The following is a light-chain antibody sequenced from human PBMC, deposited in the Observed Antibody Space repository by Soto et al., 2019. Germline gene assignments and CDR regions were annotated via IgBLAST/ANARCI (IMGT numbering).Light chain of an antibody. CDR2: ADS. CDR1: TSNIGAGYD. J-gene: IGLJ1*01. CDR3: GSWDSSLSAYV. V-gene: IGLV1-40*01. Sequence: QSVLTQPPSVSGAPGQRVTISCTGSTSNIGAGYDVHWYQQKDPRAAPKLLIYADSNRPSGAPDRFSASKSGTSATLGITGFQTGDEADYYCGSWDSSLSAYVFGTGTKLTVL.